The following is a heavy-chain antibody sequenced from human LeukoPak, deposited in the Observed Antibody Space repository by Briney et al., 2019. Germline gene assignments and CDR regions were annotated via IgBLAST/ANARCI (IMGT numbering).Heavy chain of an antibody. D-gene: IGHD6-13*01. Sequence: GGSLRLSCAASGFTFSSYGMHWVRQAPGKGLEWVAFIRYDGSNKYYADSVKGRFTISRDNSKNTLYLQMNSLRAEDTAVYYCAILRGGSSWTNYYYGMDVWGQGTTVTVSS. CDR3: AILRGGSSWTNYYYGMDV. CDR1: GFTFSSYG. V-gene: IGHV3-30*02. J-gene: IGHJ6*02. CDR2: IRYDGSNK.